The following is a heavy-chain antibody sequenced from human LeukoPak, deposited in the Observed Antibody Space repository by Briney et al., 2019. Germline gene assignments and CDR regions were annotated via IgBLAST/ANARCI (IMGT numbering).Heavy chain of an antibody. CDR3: ARGWYYYGSGSYYNEGCDY. D-gene: IGHD3-10*01. Sequence: SETLSLTCTVSGGSFSSGSYYWRWIRQPPGKGLEWIGYTYYSGSTNYNPSLKSRVTISVDTSKNQFSLKLSSVTAADTAVYYCARGWYYYGSGSYYNEGCDYWGQGTLVTVSS. J-gene: IGHJ4*02. CDR2: TYYSGST. CDR1: GGSFSSGSYY. V-gene: IGHV4-61*01.